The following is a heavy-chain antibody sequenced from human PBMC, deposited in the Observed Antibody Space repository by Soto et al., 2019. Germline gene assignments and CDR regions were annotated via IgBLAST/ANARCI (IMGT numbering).Heavy chain of an antibody. CDR3: ATRELEPTNNDAFHI. Sequence: PSETLSLTCAVSGGSISSSNHYWDWIRQPPGKGPEWIGRIYYSGSTYYNPSLKSRVTISVDTSKNQFSLKLSSVTAADTAVYYCATRELEPTNNDAFHIWGQGTMVTVSS. D-gene: IGHD1-1*01. CDR2: IYYSGST. J-gene: IGHJ3*02. CDR1: GGSISSSNHY. V-gene: IGHV4-39*01.